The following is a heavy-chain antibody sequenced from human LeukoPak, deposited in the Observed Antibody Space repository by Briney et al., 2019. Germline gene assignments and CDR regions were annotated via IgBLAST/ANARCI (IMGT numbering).Heavy chain of an antibody. Sequence: GGSLRLSCAASGFTFSSYAMSWVRQAPGKGLEWVSAISGSGGSTYYADSVKGRSTISRDNSKNTLYLQMNSLRAEDTAVYYCAKGDDSSGYPITLFDYWGQGTLVTVSS. V-gene: IGHV3-23*01. J-gene: IGHJ4*02. CDR2: ISGSGGST. CDR1: GFTFSSYA. D-gene: IGHD3-22*01. CDR3: AKGDDSSGYPITLFDY.